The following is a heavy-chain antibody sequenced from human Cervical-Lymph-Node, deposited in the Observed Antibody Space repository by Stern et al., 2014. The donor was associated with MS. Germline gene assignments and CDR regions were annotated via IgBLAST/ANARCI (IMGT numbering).Heavy chain of an antibody. D-gene: IGHD2-21*02. CDR2: ISSNVCST. J-gene: IGHJ2*01. CDR3: ARAVTYCGGDCYGWYFDL. V-gene: IGHV3-64*01. CDR1: GFTFSSYA. Sequence: EVQLVESGGGLVQPGGSLRLSCAASGFTFSSYAMHWVRQAPGTGLEYVSVISSNVCSTDYAISVKVRFTSARYNSKNTLYLHMGSLRVEDMAVYYCARAVTYCGGDCYGWYFDLWGRGTLVTVSS.